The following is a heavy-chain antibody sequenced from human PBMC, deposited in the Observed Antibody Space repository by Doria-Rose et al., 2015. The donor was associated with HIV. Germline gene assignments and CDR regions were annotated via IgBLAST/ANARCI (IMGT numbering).Heavy chain of an antibody. V-gene: IGHV2-26*01. D-gene: IGHD6-13*01. CDR1: GVSLSSPGMG. J-gene: IGHJ4*02. Sequence: VTLKESGPVLVKPTETPTLTCTVSGVSLSSPGMGVSWIRQPPGKALERLANIFSDDERSYKTSLKSRLTISRGTSKSQVVLTMTDMDLVDTATYYCARIKSSRWYHKYYFDFWGQGTLVIISA. CDR2: IFSDDER. CDR3: ARIKSSRWYHKYYFDF.